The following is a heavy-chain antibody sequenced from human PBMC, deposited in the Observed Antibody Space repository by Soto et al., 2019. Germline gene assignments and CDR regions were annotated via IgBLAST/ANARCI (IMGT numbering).Heavy chain of an antibody. V-gene: IGHV4-30-4*01. D-gene: IGHD3-10*01. Sequence: SETLSLICTVSGGSISSGDYYWSWTRQPPGKGLEWIGYIYYSGSTYYNPSLKSRVTISIDTSKNQFSLKLSSVTAADTAVYYCARVPGWFQGFGLFDYWGQGTLVTVSS. J-gene: IGHJ4*02. CDR3: ARVPGWFQGFGLFDY. CDR1: GGSISSGDYY. CDR2: IYYSGST.